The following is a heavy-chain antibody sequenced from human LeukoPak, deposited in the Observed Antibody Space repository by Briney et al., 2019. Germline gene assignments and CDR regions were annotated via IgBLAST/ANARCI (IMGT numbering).Heavy chain of an antibody. CDR3: AKVKSLYYYDSSGYIGGDQGALDY. D-gene: IGHD3-22*01. Sequence: PGGSLRLSCAASGFTFSSYGMSWVRQAPGKGLEWVSAISGSGGSTYYADSVKGRFTISRDNSKNTLYLQMNSLRAEDTAVYYCAKVKSLYYYDSSGYIGGDQGALDYWGQGTLVTVSS. CDR2: ISGSGGST. J-gene: IGHJ4*02. CDR1: GFTFSSYG. V-gene: IGHV3-23*01.